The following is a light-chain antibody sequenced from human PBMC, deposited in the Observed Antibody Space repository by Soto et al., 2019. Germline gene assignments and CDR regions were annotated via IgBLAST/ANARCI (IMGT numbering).Light chain of an antibody. CDR3: QQYKISFT. CDR1: ESVSNC. J-gene: IGKJ1*01. V-gene: IGKV1-5*01. CDR2: GAS. Sequence: DIEMTQSASTLSASVCDRVTITCRASESVSNCLAWYQQKPGHAPNLRIAGASSLQSGVPSRFSGSGFGTEFTLTISSLQPVDFASSYCQQYKISFTFGQGTQVDIK.